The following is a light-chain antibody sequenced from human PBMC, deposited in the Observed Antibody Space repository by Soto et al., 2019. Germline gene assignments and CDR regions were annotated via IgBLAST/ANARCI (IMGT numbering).Light chain of an antibody. CDR2: DDN. CDR1: SSNIGGNS. Sequence: QSVMTQPPSVSVAPGQKVTISCSGSSSNIGGNSVSWYQQLPGTAPKLLIYDDNKRPSGIPDRFSGSKSGTSATLGITGLQTGDEADYYCGSWDSSLSAYVFGTGTKLTVL. CDR3: GSWDSSLSAYV. V-gene: IGLV1-51*01. J-gene: IGLJ1*01.